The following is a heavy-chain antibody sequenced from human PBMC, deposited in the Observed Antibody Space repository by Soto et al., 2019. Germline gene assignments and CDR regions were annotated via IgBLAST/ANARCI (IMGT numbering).Heavy chain of an antibody. CDR3: ARDRLMATAGTARHYFGLDV. J-gene: IGHJ6*02. D-gene: IGHD5-18*01. CDR2: IYYSGNT. CDR1: GGSIRSGGYY. V-gene: IGHV4-31*02. Sequence: LSLPCTVSGGSIRSGGYYWSWVRQNPRRGLEWIGNIYYSGNTYYNPSLKSRLTISVDTSKNQFSLNLSSVTAADTAVYYCARDRLMATAGTARHYFGLDVWGQGTTVTVSS.